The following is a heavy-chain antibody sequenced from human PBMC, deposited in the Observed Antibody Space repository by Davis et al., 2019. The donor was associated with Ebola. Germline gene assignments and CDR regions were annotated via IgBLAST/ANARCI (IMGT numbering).Heavy chain of an antibody. J-gene: IGHJ4*02. Sequence: ASVKVSCKASGYTFINCAIHWVRQAPGQRLEWMGWINTGDGNTKYSQKFQDRVTITRDTSATTSYVELNSLRSEDTAVYYCAGGDYSRGQGEFDYWGQGTLVTVSS. CDR2: INTGDGNT. CDR3: AGGDYSRGQGEFDY. CDR1: GYTFINCA. V-gene: IGHV1-3*04. D-gene: IGHD4-11*01.